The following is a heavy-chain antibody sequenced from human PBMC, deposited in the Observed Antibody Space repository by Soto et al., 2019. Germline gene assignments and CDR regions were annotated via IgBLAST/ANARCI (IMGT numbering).Heavy chain of an antibody. Sequence: QVQLVESGGGVVQPGRSLRLSCAASGFIFSSYAMHWVRQAPGKGLEWVAVISYDGSNKYYADSVKGRFTISRDNSTNTLHLQVNSLRAEDTAVYYCARVPSSSGWAHFDYWGQGTLVTVSS. CDR2: ISYDGSNK. J-gene: IGHJ4*02. CDR1: GFIFSSYA. V-gene: IGHV3-30-3*01. D-gene: IGHD3-22*01. CDR3: ARVPSSSGWAHFDY.